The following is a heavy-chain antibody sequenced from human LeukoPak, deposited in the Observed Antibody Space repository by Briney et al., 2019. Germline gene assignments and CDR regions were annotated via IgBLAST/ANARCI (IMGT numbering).Heavy chain of an antibody. J-gene: IGHJ6*02. CDR3: ARGRWMDSYYGMDV. Sequence: SETLSLTCAVYGGSFSGYYWSWIRQPPGKGLEWIGEINHSGSTNYNPSLKSRVTISVDTPKNQFSLKLSSVTAADTAVYYCARGRWMDSYYGMDVWGQGTTVTVSS. CDR2: INHSGST. V-gene: IGHV4-34*01. CDR1: GGSFSGYY. D-gene: IGHD2-2*03.